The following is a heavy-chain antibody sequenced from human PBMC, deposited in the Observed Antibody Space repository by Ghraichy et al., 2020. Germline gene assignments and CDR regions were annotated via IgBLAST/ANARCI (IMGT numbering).Heavy chain of an antibody. D-gene: IGHD2-15*01. CDR1: GGSISISDHY. CDR2: TYYSGAT. CDR3: ARSPFTSTAPNWFDP. J-gene: IGHJ5*02. Sequence: SETLSLTCTVSGGSISISDHYWVWIRQPPGKGLEWIVNTYYSGATHCNPSLESRVTLSVDTSKNQLSLKLNSVIAADTAVYYCARSPFTSTAPNWFDPWGQAALVTVTS. V-gene: IGHV4-39*01.